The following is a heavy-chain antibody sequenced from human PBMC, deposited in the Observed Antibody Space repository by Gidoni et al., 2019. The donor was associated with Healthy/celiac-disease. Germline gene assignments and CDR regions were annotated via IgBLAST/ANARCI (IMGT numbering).Heavy chain of an antibody. CDR1: GFTSADYA. CDR2: ISWDSGSI. CDR3: AKDVHGGLPVSYGMDV. Sequence: EVQLVESGGGLVQPGSSLRLSCAASGFTSADYAMHWVRQAPGKGLEWVSGISWDSGSIGYADSVKGRFTNSRDNAKNYLYLQMNSLRAEDTALYYCAKDVHGGLPVSYGMDVWGQGTTVTVSS. D-gene: IGHD1-26*01. V-gene: IGHV3-9*02. J-gene: IGHJ6*02.